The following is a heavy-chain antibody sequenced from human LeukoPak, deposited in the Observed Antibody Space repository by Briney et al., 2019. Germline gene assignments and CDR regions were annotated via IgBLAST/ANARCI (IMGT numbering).Heavy chain of an antibody. CDR1: GFTFSSYG. V-gene: IGHV3-30*18. Sequence: GGSLRLSCAASGFTFSSYGMHWVRQAPGKGLEWVAVISYDGSNKYYADSVRGRFTISRDNSKNTLYLQMDSLRAEDTAVYYCVKGSADVRPYYFDYWGQGTLVTVSS. CDR3: VKGSADVRPYYFDY. D-gene: IGHD2-21*01. J-gene: IGHJ4*02. CDR2: ISYDGSNK.